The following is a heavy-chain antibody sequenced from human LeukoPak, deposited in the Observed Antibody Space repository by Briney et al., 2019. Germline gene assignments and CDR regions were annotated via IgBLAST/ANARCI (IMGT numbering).Heavy chain of an antibody. D-gene: IGHD5-18*01. CDR2: ISDSGGST. CDR1: GFTVSSNY. V-gene: IGHV3-23*01. J-gene: IGHJ3*02. CDR3: AKPLGYTYGYAFDI. Sequence: GGSLRLSCAASGFTVSSNYMSWVRQAPGKGLEWVSTISDSGGSTYYTDSVKGRFTISRDNSKNTLCLQMNSLRAEDTAVYYCAKPLGYTYGYAFDIWGQGTMVSVSS.